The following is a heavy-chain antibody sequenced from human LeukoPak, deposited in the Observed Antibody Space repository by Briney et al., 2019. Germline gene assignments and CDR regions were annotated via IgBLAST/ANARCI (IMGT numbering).Heavy chain of an antibody. CDR2: IYYSGST. D-gene: IGHD3-22*01. CDR3: ARHAPYYYDSAGYST. Sequence: PSETLSLTCTVSGGSISSSSYYWGWIRQPPGKGLEWIGSIYYSGSTYYNPSLKSRVTISVDTSKNQFSLKLSSVTAADTAVYYCARHAPYYYDSAGYSTWGQGTLVTVSS. V-gene: IGHV4-39*01. CDR1: GGSISSSSYY. J-gene: IGHJ4*02.